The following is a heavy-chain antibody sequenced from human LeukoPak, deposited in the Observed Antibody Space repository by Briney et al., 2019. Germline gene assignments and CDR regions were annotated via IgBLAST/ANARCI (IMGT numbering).Heavy chain of an antibody. CDR1: GFPFSNYA. Sequence: PGGSLRLSCTASGFPFSNYAMNWVRQTPGKGLEWVALISFDGGKIYYADSVKGRFTISRDNSKNTLFLQMNTLTVEDTAVYYCARNPAKGAVTYFDYWGQGTLVTVSS. CDR3: ARNPAKGAVTYFDY. J-gene: IGHJ4*02. D-gene: IGHD3-16*01. V-gene: IGHV3-30*04. CDR2: ISFDGGKI.